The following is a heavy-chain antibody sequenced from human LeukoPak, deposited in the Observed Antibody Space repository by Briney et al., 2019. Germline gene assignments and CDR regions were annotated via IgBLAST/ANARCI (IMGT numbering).Heavy chain of an antibody. V-gene: IGHV1-8*01. CDR2: MNPNSGNT. CDR1: GYTFTSYD. J-gene: IGHJ4*02. Sequence: ASVKVSCKASGYTFTSYDINWVRQATGQGLEWMGWMNPNSGNTGYAQKFQGRVTMTRNTSISTAYMELSSLRSEDTAVYYCARDRSEDGYNFYSFDYWGQGTLVTVSS. D-gene: IGHD5-24*01. CDR3: ARDRSEDGYNFYSFDY.